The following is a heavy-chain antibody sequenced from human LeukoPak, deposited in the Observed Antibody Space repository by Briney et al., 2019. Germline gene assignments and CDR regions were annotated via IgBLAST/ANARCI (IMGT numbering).Heavy chain of an antibody. CDR2: ISSSSSYI. Sequence: PGGSLRLSCAASGFTFSSYSMNWVRQAPGKGREWGSSISSSSSYIYYADSVKGRFTISRDNVKNSLYLQMNSLRAEDTAVYYCKVVPAADFDYWGQGTLVTVSS. CDR3: KVVPAADFDY. CDR1: GFTFSSYS. J-gene: IGHJ4*02. V-gene: IGHV3-21*01. D-gene: IGHD2-2*01.